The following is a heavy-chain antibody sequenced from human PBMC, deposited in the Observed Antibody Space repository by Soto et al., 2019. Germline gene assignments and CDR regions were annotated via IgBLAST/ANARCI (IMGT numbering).Heavy chain of an antibody. CDR3: ARDLVPGIAAAGFDY. CDR2: INPSSGST. Sequence: VSCKASGYTFTNYYVHWVRQAPGQGLEWMGVINPSSGSTRYAQKFQGRLTMTRETSTSTVYMELRSLRSDDTAVYYCARDLVPGIAAAGFDYWGQGTLVTVSS. CDR1: GYTFTNYY. V-gene: IGHV1-46*01. D-gene: IGHD6-13*01. J-gene: IGHJ4*02.